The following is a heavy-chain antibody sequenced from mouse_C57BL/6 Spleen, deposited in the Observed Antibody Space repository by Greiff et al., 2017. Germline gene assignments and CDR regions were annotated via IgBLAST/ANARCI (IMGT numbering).Heavy chain of an antibody. CDR1: GFSLTSYG. V-gene: IGHV2-2*01. CDR3: ARNLVLYDYDVRFAY. J-gene: IGHJ3*01. Sequence: QVQLQQSGPGLVQPSQSLSITCTVSGFSLTSYGVHWVRQSPGKGLEWLGVIWSGGSTDYNAAFISRLSISKDNSKSQVFFKMNSLQADDTAIYYCARNLVLYDYDVRFAYWGQGTLVTVSA. CDR2: IWSGGST. D-gene: IGHD2-4*01.